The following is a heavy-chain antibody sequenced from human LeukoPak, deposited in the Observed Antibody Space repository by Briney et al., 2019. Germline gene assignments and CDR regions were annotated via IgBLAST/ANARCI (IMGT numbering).Heavy chain of an antibody. V-gene: IGHV3-30*18. CDR2: ISYDGSNK. CDR3: AKDRSIGTYYTFDH. J-gene: IGHJ4*02. D-gene: IGHD1-26*01. Sequence: GGSLRLSCAASGFTFSSYAMHWVRQAPGKGLEWVALISYDGSNKYYADSVKGRFTVSRDNSNNRLYLQMSGLTAADTAVYYCAKDRSIGTYYTFDHWGQGTLVTVSS. CDR1: GFTFSSYA.